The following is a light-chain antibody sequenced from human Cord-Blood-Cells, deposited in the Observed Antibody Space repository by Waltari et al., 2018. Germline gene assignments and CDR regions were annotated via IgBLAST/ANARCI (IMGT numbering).Light chain of an antibody. CDR2: WAS. CDR3: QQYYSTPRT. J-gene: IGKJ1*01. Sequence: DIVMTQSPDSLAVSLGERAPITCQSSQSVLYSSNNKNDLAWYQQKPGQPPKLLIYWASTRESGVPDRFSGSGSGTDFTLTISSLQAEDVAVYYCQQYYSTPRTFGQGTKVEIK. CDR1: QSVLYSSNNKND. V-gene: IGKV4-1*01.